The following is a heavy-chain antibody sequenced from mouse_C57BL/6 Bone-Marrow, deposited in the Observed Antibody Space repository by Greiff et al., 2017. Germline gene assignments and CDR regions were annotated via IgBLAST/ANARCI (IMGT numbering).Heavy chain of an antibody. CDR3: ANYGSSYKNFAY. CDR1: GYTFTSYG. D-gene: IGHD1-1*01. V-gene: IGHV1-81*01. Sequence: QVHVKQSGAELARPGASVKLSCKASGYTFTSYGISWVKQRTGQGLEWIGEIYPRSGNTYYNEKFKGKATLTADKSSSTEYMELRSLTSEDSAVYFCANYGSSYKNFAYWGQGTTLTVSS. CDR2: IYPRSGNT. J-gene: IGHJ2*01.